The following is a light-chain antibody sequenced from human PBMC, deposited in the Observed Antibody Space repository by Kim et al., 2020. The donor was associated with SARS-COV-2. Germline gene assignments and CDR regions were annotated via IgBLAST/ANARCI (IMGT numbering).Light chain of an antibody. CDR1: QSVSSY. V-gene: IGKV3-11*01. CDR3: QQRRSWPLT. J-gene: IGKJ4*01. Sequence: EIVLTQSPATLSLSPGERATLSCRASQSVSSYLAWYQQKPGQAPRLLIFDASNRATGIPARFSGSGSGTDFTLTISSLEPEDFAVYYCQQRRSWPLTFGGGTKLEI. CDR2: DAS.